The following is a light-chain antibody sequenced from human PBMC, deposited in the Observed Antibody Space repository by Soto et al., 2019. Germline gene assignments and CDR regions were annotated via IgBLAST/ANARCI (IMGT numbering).Light chain of an antibody. Sequence: EIVMTQSPATLSVSPGERATLSCRASQSVSSNLAWYQQKPGQAPRLLIYGASSRATGIPDRFSGSGSGTDSTLTISRLEPEDFAVHYCQQYGSSPPWTFGQGTTVDIK. V-gene: IGKV3-20*01. CDR3: QQYGSSPPWT. J-gene: IGKJ1*01. CDR1: QSVSSN. CDR2: GAS.